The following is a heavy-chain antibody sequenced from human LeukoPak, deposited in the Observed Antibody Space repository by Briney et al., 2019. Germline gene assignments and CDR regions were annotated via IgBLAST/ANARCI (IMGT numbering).Heavy chain of an antibody. D-gene: IGHD6-6*01. Sequence: SETLSLTCTVSGGSISSGDYYWSWIRQPPGKGLEWIGEINHSGSTNYNPSLKSRVTISVDTSKNQFSLKLSSVTAADTAVYYCAGLGSSSKDYWGQGTLVTVSS. CDR2: INHSGST. CDR3: AGLGSSSKDY. CDR1: GGSISSGDYY. J-gene: IGHJ4*02. V-gene: IGHV4-39*07.